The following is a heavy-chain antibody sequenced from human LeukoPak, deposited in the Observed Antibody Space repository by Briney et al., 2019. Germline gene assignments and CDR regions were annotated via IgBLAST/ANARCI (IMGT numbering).Heavy chain of an antibody. V-gene: IGHV3-30*03. J-gene: IGHJ4*02. D-gene: IGHD1-26*01. CDR3: ARDRAWDYLDS. CDR1: DFTLSSHG. CDR2: VSSDGGKK. Sequence: GGSLRLSCVVSDFTLSSHGMHWVRQAPGKGLEWVAVVSSDGGKKSYADSVKGRFTISRDNSKNTLYLQMDSLRVEDTAIYYCARDRAWDYLDSWDQGPLVTVSS.